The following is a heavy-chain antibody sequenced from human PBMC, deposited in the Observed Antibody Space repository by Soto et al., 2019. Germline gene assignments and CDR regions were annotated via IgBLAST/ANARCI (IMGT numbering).Heavy chain of an antibody. CDR3: ANQVVHGDYGCFDH. CDR2: IIPIFGTA. V-gene: IGHV1-69*13. J-gene: IGHJ4*02. CDR1: GGTFSSYA. D-gene: IGHD4-17*01. Sequence: SVKVSCTASGGTFSSYAISWVRQAPGQGLEWMGGIIPIFGTANYAQKFQGRVTITADESTSTAYMELSSLRSEDPAAYYCANQVVHGDYGCFDHWGEGTLVTVSS.